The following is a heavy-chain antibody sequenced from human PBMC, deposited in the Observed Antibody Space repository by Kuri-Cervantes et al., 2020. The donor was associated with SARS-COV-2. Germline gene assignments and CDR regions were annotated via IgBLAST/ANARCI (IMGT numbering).Heavy chain of an antibody. CDR1: GFTFSNYW. Sequence: GGSLRLSCAASGFTFSNYWMSWVRQSPGKGLEWVANIKQDGSEKYYVDSVRGRFIISRDNAKNSLYLQMNSLTAADTAVYYCARGGSMIVVRRYFDYWGQGTLVTVSS. J-gene: IGHJ4*02. V-gene: IGHV3-7*02. CDR2: IKQDGSEK. CDR3: ARGGSMIVVRRYFDY. D-gene: IGHD3-22*01.